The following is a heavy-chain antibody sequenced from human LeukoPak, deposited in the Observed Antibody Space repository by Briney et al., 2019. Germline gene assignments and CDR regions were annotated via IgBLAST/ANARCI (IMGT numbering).Heavy chain of an antibody. Sequence: ASVKVSCKASGYTFTSYYMHWVRQAPGQGLEWMGIINPSCGSTSYAQKFQGRVTMTRDTSTSTVYMELSSLRSEDTAVYYCARVAWGGYGDSEPDVFDYWGQGTLVTVSS. CDR1: GYTFTSYY. D-gene: IGHD4-17*01. CDR2: INPSCGST. V-gene: IGHV1-46*01. CDR3: ARVAWGGYGDSEPDVFDY. J-gene: IGHJ4*02.